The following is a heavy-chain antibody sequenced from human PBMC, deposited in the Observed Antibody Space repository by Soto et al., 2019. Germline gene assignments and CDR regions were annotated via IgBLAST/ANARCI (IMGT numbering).Heavy chain of an antibody. CDR2: IYYSGST. D-gene: IGHD2-15*01. CDR1: GGSITNNNSY. J-gene: IGHJ4*02. CDR3: ARHTPERGYCSGGSCYELDY. Sequence: PSETLSLTCTVSGGSITNNNSYWGWIRQPPGKGLEWIGSIYYSGSTYYNPFLKSRVTVSVDTSKNQFSLKLSSVTAADTAVYYCARHTPERGYCSGGSCYELDYWGQGTLVTVSS. V-gene: IGHV4-39*01.